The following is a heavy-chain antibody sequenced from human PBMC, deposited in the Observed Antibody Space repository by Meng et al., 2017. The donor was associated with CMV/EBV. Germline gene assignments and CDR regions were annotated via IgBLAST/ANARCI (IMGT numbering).Heavy chain of an antibody. CDR1: GGSISSYY. CDR2: IYYSGST. CDR3: ARGADIVVVPAAIRPIGYYYGMDV. Sequence: SETLSLTCTVSGGSISSYYWSLIRQPPGKGLEWIGYIYYSGSTNYNPSLKSRVTISVDTSKNQFSLKLSSVTAADTAVYYCARGADIVVVPAAIRPIGYYYGMDVWGQGTTVTVSS. V-gene: IGHV4-59*01. J-gene: IGHJ6*02. D-gene: IGHD2-2*02.